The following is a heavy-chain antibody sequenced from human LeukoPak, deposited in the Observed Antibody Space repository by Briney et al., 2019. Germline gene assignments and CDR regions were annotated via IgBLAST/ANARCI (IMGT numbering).Heavy chain of an antibody. D-gene: IGHD3-22*01. V-gene: IGHV1-69*04. CDR3: ARVPTDSSGYLDY. J-gene: IGHJ4*02. CDR1: GYTFTSYG. CDR2: IIPILGIA. Sequence: ASVKVSCKASGYTFTSYGISWVRQAPGQGLEWMGRIIPILGIANYAQKFQGRVTITADKSTSTAYMELSSLRSEDTAVYYCARVPTDSSGYLDYWGQGTLVTVSS.